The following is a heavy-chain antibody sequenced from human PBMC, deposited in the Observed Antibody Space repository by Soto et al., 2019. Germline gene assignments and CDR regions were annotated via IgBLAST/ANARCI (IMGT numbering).Heavy chain of an antibody. CDR2: ISDSGGHA. CDR3: AKVLNHYRDTWTPGMDV. D-gene: IGHD3-22*01. J-gene: IGHJ6*02. V-gene: IGHV3-23*01. Sequence: HPGGSLRLSCVASGFTFSNYAMRWVRQAPRKGLEWVSSISDSGGHAYYADSVKGRFTISRDNFKNTLFLQVNSLRAEDTAVYYCAKVLNHYRDTWTPGMDVWGQGTTVTVSS. CDR1: GFTFSNYA.